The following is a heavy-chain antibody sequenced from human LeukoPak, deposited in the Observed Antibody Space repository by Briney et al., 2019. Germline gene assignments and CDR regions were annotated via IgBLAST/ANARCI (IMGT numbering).Heavy chain of an antibody. J-gene: IGHJ6*02. CDR1: GGSISSSSYY. Sequence: PSETLSLTCTVSGGSISSSSYYWGWIRQPPGKGLEWLGSIYYSGSTYYNPSLKSRVTISVDTSKNQFSLKLSSVTAADTAVYYCARDDRFRTLDYYYGMDVWGQGTTVTVSS. D-gene: IGHD3-22*01. CDR3: ARDDRFRTLDYYYGMDV. CDR2: IYYSGST. V-gene: IGHV4-39*07.